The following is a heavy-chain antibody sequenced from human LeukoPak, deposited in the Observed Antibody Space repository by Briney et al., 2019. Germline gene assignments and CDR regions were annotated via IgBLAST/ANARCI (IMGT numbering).Heavy chain of an antibody. V-gene: IGHV3-30-3*01. J-gene: IGHJ4*02. D-gene: IGHD3-22*01. CDR1: GFTFSSYA. CDR3: ARVLYYDSSGYTRTSFDY. Sequence: GGSLRLSCAASGFTFSSYAMHWVRQAPGKGLEWVAVISYDGSNKYYADSVKGRFTISRDNSKNTLYLQMNSLRAEDTAVYYCARVLYYDSSGYTRTSFDYWGQGTLVTASS. CDR2: ISYDGSNK.